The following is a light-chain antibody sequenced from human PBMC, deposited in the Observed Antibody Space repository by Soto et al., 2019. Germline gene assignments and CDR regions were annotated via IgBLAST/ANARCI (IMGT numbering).Light chain of an antibody. J-gene: IGKJ4*01. CDR1: QTINNRH. CDR2: DAS. Sequence: VVLTQSPGTLSLYPGDRATLSCRASQTINNRHLAWYQQKAGQAPRLLIYDASYRATGIPDRFSGGGSGTDFTLTITRLEPEDSAVYYCQEGGTSFGGGTKVEI. V-gene: IGKV3-20*01. CDR3: QEGGTS.